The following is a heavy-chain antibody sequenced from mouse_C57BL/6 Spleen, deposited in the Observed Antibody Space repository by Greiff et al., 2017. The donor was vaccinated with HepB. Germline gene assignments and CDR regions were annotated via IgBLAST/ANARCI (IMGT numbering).Heavy chain of an antibody. CDR3: ARSAHYYGSSGDY. Sequence: VKLMESGAELVRPGTSVKVSCKASGYAFTNYLIEWVKQRPGQGLEWIGVINPGSGGTNYNEKFKGKATLTADKSSSTAYMQLSSLTSEDAAVYFCARSAHYYGSSGDYWGQGTTLTVSS. CDR1: GYAFTNYL. D-gene: IGHD1-1*01. CDR2: INPGSGGT. V-gene: IGHV1-54*01. J-gene: IGHJ2*01.